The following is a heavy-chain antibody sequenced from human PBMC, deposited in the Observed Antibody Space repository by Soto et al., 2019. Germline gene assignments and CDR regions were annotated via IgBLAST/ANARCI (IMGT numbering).Heavy chain of an antibody. Sequence: PWGTLRLSGAASGFTVSTCAMTWVREAPGEGLEWVSAISASGGDTYYADAVKGRFTTSRDNSKNTLYLQMSSLRAEDTALYYCAKITDNYSEAWGQGTLVTVSS. J-gene: IGHJ5*02. CDR1: GFTVSTCA. CDR3: AKITDNYSEA. V-gene: IGHV3-23*01. CDR2: ISASGGDT. D-gene: IGHD2-15*01.